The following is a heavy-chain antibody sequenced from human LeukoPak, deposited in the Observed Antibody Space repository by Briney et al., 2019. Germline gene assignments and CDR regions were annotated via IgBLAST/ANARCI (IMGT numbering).Heavy chain of an antibody. J-gene: IGHJ4*02. CDR2: ISSSSSYI. V-gene: IGHV3-21*01. CDR1: GFTFSSYS. D-gene: IGHD6-19*01. Sequence: GGSLRLSCAASGFTFSSYSMNWVRQAPGKGLEWVSSISSSSSYIYYADSVKGRFTISRDNAKNSLYLQMNSLRAEDTAVYYCASIKGTSSGWAFDYWGQGTLVTVSS. CDR3: ASIKGTSSGWAFDY.